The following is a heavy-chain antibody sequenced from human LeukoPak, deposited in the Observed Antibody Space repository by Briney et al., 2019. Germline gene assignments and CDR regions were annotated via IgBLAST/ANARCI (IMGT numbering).Heavy chain of an antibody. CDR2: IVPSFGIT. J-gene: IGHJ4*02. CDR1: GGTFSRLA. CDR3: ASSTSYLAGTGLHFAF. V-gene: IGHV1-69*04. D-gene: IGHD6-19*01. Sequence: GASVKVSCKASGGTFSRLAISWVRQAPGLGLEWMGRIVPSFGITNYAQNFQGRVTIAADKSTSTAYMELSSLKSEDTAIYFCASSTSYLAGTGLHFAFCGQGTLVTVSS.